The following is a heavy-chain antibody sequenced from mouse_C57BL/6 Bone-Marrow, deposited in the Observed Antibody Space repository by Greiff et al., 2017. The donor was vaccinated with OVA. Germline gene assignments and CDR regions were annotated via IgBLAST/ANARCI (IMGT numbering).Heavy chain of an antibody. Sequence: QVQLKQSGAELVRPGASVTLSCKASGYTFTDYEMHWVKQTPVHGLEWIGAFDPETGGTAYNQKFKGKAILTADKSSSTAYMELRSLTSEDSAVYYCTRGGTTVGGPPWFAYWGQGTLVTVSA. CDR2: FDPETGGT. CDR3: TRGGTTVGGPPWFAY. CDR1: GYTFTDYE. D-gene: IGHD1-1*01. V-gene: IGHV1-15*01. J-gene: IGHJ3*01.